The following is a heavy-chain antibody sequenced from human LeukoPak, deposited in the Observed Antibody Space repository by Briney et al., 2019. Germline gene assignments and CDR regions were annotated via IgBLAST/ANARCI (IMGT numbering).Heavy chain of an antibody. Sequence: GGSLRLSCAASGFTFSSYSMNWVRQAPGKGLEWVANIKQDGSEKYYVDSVKGRFTISRDNAKNSLYLQMNSLRAEDTAVYYCARLAARGWFDPWGQGTLVTVSS. CDR1: GFTFSSYS. D-gene: IGHD6-6*01. J-gene: IGHJ5*02. CDR2: IKQDGSEK. V-gene: IGHV3-7*01. CDR3: ARLAARGWFDP.